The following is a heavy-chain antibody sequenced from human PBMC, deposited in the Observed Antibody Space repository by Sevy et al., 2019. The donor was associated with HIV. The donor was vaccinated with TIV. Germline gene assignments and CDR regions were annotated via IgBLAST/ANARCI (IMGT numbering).Heavy chain of an antibody. CDR2: IYYNGNI. Sequence: SETLSLTCPVSGGSFTSLTWNWIRQPPGKGLEWIANIYYNGNIIYNPSFKSRVTLSLDTSKNQFSLRLSSVTAADTAMYYCAGENAWGRGYSWGQGTLVTVSS. CDR1: GGSFTSLT. D-gene: IGHD1-26*01. V-gene: IGHV4-59*08. CDR3: AGENAWGRGYS. J-gene: IGHJ4*02.